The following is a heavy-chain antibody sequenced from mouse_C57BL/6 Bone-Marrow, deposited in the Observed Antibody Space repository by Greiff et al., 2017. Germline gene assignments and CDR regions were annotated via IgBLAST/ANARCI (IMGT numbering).Heavy chain of an antibody. CDR3: TTSGGYYGSSYAMDY. Sequence: VQLQQSGAELVRPGASVKLSCTASGFNIKDDYMHWVKQRPEQGLEWIGWIDPENGDTEYASKFQGKATITADTSSNTAYLQLSSLTSEDTAVYYCTTSGGYYGSSYAMDYWGQGTTLTVSS. J-gene: IGHJ2*01. V-gene: IGHV14-4*01. CDR1: GFNIKDDY. D-gene: IGHD1-1*01. CDR2: IDPENGDT.